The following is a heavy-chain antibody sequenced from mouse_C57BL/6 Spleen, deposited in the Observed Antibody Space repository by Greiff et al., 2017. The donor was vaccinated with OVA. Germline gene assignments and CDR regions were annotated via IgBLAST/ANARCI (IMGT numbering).Heavy chain of an antibody. V-gene: IGHV1-74*01. CDR2: IHPSDSDT. CDR1: GYTFTSYW. J-gene: IGHJ2*01. D-gene: IGHD1-1*01. CDR3: ARDYGSSYFDY. Sequence: VQLQQPGAELVQPGASVKVSCKASGYTFTSYWLHWVKQRPGQGLEWIGRIHPSDSDTNYNQQFKGKATLTVDKSSSTAYMQLSSLTSEDSAVYYCARDYGSSYFDYWGQGTTLTVSS.